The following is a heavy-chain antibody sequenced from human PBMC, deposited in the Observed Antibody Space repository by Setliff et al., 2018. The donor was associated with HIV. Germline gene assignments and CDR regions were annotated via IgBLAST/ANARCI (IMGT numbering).Heavy chain of an antibody. CDR3: ARDDHYYDSGSYYSDWYFDL. Sequence: PSETLSLTCNVSGSSISSGGDYWSWIRQRPGEGLEWIGYVYYTGSAYYNPSLKTRITISIDTSKNQFSLNVTSVTAADTAVYYCARDDHYYDSGSYYSDWYFDLWGRGTLVTVSS. CDR2: VYYTGSA. V-gene: IGHV4-31*03. D-gene: IGHD3-10*01. CDR1: GSSISSGGDY. J-gene: IGHJ2*01.